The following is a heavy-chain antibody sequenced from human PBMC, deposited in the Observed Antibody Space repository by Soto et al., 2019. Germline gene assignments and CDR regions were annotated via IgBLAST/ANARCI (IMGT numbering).Heavy chain of an antibody. D-gene: IGHD2-15*01. CDR2: ISAYNGNT. Sequence: QVQLVQSGAEVKKPGASVKVSCKASGYTFTSYGISWVRQAPGQGLEWMGWISAYNGNTNYAQKLQGRVTMTTDTSPSPPYLSLRSLKPDDAAVISCPRPLAYSSVLTVWGQGTT. J-gene: IGHJ6*02. CDR1: GYTFTSYG. V-gene: IGHV1-18*01. CDR3: PRPLAYSSVLTV.